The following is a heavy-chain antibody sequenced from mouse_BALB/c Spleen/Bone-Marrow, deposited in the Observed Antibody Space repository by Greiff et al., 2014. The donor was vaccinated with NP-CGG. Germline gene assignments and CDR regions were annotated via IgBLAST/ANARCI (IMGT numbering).Heavy chain of an antibody. CDR3: TRDRGVQGYAMDY. J-gene: IGHJ4*01. Sequence: VQLKQSGGGLVKPGGALKLSCAASGFTFSDFYMYWGRQTPEKRVEWVATISDGGSYIYYPDSVKGRFTISRDDAKNNLYLQMSSLKSEDTAMYYCTRDRGVQGYAMDYWGQGTSVTVSS. D-gene: IGHD2-14*01. CDR1: GFTFSDFY. V-gene: IGHV5-4*02. CDR2: ISDGGSYI.